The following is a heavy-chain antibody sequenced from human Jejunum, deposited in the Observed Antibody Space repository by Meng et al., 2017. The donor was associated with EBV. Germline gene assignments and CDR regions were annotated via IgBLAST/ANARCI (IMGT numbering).Heavy chain of an antibody. V-gene: IGHV4-30-4*01. CDR3: ARDTNGDYGWVDP. CDR1: GDTLFNGCHY. J-gene: IGHJ5*02. Sequence: QVHLQEPGPGPVKPSQTLSLPRAVSGDTLFNGCHYWTWIRQPPGKGLEWIGYIFYTGNTYYNPTLKSRVTISLDISKNQFSLYLTSVTAADTAVYYCARDTNGDYGWVDPWGQGTLVTVSS. CDR2: IFYTGNT. D-gene: IGHD4-17*01.